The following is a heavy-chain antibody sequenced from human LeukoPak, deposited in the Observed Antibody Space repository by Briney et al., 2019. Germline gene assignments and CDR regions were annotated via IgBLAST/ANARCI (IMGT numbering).Heavy chain of an antibody. J-gene: IGHJ4*02. V-gene: IGHV4-34*01. CDR3: ARVGPPHGDHYFDY. Sequence: SETLSLTCAVYGGSFIGFHWGWIRQPPGKGPEWIGSIYYSGSIYYNPSLKSRVTISVDTSKNQFSLELSSVTAADTAVYYCARVGPPHGDHYFDYWGQGTLVTVSS. CDR1: GGSFIGFH. CDR2: IYYSGSI. D-gene: IGHD4-17*01.